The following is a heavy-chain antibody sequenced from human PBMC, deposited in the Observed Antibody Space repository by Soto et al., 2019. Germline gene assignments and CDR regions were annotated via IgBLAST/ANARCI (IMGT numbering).Heavy chain of an antibody. CDR3: AIGSSGYHYTPVSSNY. J-gene: IGHJ4*02. D-gene: IGHD3-22*01. Sequence: GASVKVSCKASGGTFSSYAISWVRQAPGQGLEWMGGIIPIFGTANYAQKFQGRVTITADESTSTAYMELSSLRSEDTAVYYCAIGSSGYHYTPVSSNYWGQGTLVTVSS. V-gene: IGHV1-69*13. CDR1: GGTFSSYA. CDR2: IIPIFGTA.